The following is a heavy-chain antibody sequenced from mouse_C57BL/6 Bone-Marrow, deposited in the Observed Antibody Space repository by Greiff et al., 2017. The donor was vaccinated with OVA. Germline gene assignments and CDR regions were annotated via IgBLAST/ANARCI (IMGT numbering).Heavy chain of an antibody. Sequence: ESGPGLVNPSQSLSLTCSVTGYSITSGYYWNWIRQFPGNKLEWMGYISYDGSNNYNPSLKNRISITRDTSENQFILKLNSVTTEDAATYYCAREGILGPDWYFDVWGTGTTVTVSS. D-gene: IGHD4-1*01. CDR1: GYSITSGYY. CDR3: AREGILGPDWYFDV. J-gene: IGHJ1*03. V-gene: IGHV3-6*01. CDR2: ISYDGSN.